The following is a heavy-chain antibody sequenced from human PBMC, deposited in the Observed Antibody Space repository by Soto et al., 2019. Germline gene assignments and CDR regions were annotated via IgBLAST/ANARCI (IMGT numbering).Heavy chain of an antibody. CDR3: AKDLPWFDP. Sequence: PGGSLRLSCAVSGFTFSSYGMHWVRQAPGKGLEWVAVISYDGSNKYYADSVKGRFTISRDNSKNTLYLQMNSLRAEDTAVYYCAKDLPWFDPWGQGTLVTVSS. J-gene: IGHJ5*02. CDR1: GFTFSSYG. CDR2: ISYDGSNK. V-gene: IGHV3-30*18.